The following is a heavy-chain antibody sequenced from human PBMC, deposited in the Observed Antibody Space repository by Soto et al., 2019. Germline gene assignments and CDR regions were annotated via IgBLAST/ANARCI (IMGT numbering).Heavy chain of an antibody. CDR2: MNPNSGDT. V-gene: IGHV1-2*02. CDR1: GYTFNNYH. J-gene: IGHJ4*02. CDR3: ARVNVVVVAATREYYFDY. Sequence: QVQLVQSGAEVKKPGASVKVSCKASGYTFNNYHIHWVRQATGQGLEWMGWMNPNSGDTGYAQKFQGRVTMTRDTSISTAYMELSRLRSDDTAVYYCARVNVVVVAATREYYFDYWGQGTLVTVSS. D-gene: IGHD2-15*01.